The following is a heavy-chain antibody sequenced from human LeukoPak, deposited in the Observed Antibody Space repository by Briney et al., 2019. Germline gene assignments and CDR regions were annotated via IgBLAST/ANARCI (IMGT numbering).Heavy chain of an antibody. CDR2: TYYSGRT. CDR3: ARPNQALLYGMDV. Sequence: SETLSHTCTVSGGSISSYYWSWLRQPPGKGLEWIGYTYYSGRTSYNPSLKSRVTISADTSKNQFSLNLNSVTAADTAVYYCARPNQALLYGMDVWGQGTTGTVSS. J-gene: IGHJ6*02. V-gene: IGHV4-59*08. D-gene: IGHD1-14*01. CDR1: GGSISSYY.